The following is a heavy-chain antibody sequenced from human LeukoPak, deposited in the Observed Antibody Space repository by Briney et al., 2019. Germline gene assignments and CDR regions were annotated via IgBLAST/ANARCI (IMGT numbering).Heavy chain of an antibody. J-gene: IGHJ4*02. D-gene: IGHD3-3*01. V-gene: IGHV3-7*01. Sequence: GGSLRLSCAASGFTFSSYWMSWVRQAPGKGLEWVANIKQDGSEKYYVDSVKGRFIISRDNAKNSLYLQMNSLRAEDTAVYYCARAYYDFWSGYPHYFDYWGQGTLVTVSS. CDR3: ARAYYDFWSGYPHYFDY. CDR1: GFTFSSYW. CDR2: IKQDGSEK.